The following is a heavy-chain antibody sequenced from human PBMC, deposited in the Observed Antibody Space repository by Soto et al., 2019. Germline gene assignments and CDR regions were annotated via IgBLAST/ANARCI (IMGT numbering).Heavy chain of an antibody. CDR2: IIPIFGTA. CDR1: GGTFGSYA. CDR3: ARETSRPYYYDSSGYPPYFDY. V-gene: IGHV1-69*01. D-gene: IGHD3-22*01. J-gene: IGHJ4*02. Sequence: QVQLVQSGAEVKKPGSSVKVSCKASGGTFGSYAISWVRQAPGQGLEWRGGIIPIFGTANYAQKFQGRVTITADESTSTAYMELSSLRSEDTAVYYCARETSRPYYYDSSGYPPYFDYWGQGTLVTVSS.